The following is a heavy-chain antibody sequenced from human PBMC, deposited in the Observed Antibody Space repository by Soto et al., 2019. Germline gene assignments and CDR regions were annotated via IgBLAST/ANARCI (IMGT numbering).Heavy chain of an antibody. CDR1: GFTFSSYG. CDR2: ISYDGSNK. CDR3: AKDLAEYYGMDV. J-gene: IGHJ6*02. Sequence: GGSLRLSCAASGFTFSSYGMHWVRQAPGKGLEWVAVISYDGSNKYYADSVKGRFTISRDNSKNTLYLQMNSLRAEDTAVYYCAKDLAEYYGMDVWGQGTTVTVSS. V-gene: IGHV3-30*18.